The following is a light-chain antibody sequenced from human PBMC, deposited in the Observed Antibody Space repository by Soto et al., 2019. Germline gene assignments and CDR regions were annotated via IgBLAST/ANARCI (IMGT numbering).Light chain of an antibody. CDR1: QGISSY. J-gene: IGKJ4*01. CDR2: AAS. Sequence: AIRMTQSPSSFSASTGDRVTITCRASQGISSYLAWYQQKPGKAPKLLIYAASTLQSGFPSRFSGSGSGTDFTLTIRCLQSEDFATYYCQQYYSYPFTFGGGTQVPIK. V-gene: IGKV1-8*01. CDR3: QQYYSYPFT.